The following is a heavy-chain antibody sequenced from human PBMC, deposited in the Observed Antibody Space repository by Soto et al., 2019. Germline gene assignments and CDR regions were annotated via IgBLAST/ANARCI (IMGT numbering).Heavy chain of an antibody. CDR1: GGSIGSYY. J-gene: IGHJ3*02. D-gene: IGHD1-1*01. CDR3: ARPSEIGTIGSAFDI. CDR2: IYYTGRT. Sequence: ETLSLTCSVSGGSIGSYYWSWIRQPPGKGLEWVGNIYYTGRTNYNPSLKSRLTMSVDTSKNQLSLKLRSVTAADTAVYYCARPSEIGTIGSAFDIWGQGTMVTVSS. V-gene: IGHV4-59*01.